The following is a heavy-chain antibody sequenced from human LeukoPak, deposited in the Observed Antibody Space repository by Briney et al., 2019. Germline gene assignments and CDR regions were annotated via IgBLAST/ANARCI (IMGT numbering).Heavy chain of an antibody. J-gene: IGHJ6*02. CDR2: IYYSGST. Sequence: SETLSLTCTVSGGSITNYYWSWIRQPPGKGLEWIGYIYYSGSTNYNPSLKSRVTISVDTSKNQFSLKLSSVTAADTAVYYCARSESIRSSRYGGRYGMDVWGQGTTVTVSS. CDR1: GGSITNYY. V-gene: IGHV4-59*01. D-gene: IGHD6-13*01. CDR3: ARSESIRSSRYGGRYGMDV.